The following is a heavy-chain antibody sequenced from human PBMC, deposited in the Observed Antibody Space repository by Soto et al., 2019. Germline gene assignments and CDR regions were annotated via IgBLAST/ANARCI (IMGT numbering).Heavy chain of an antibody. CDR3: ARDWYRSGWYNAFDI. Sequence: VGSLRLSCAASGFTFSIYAMPWVRQSPGKGLEWVAVVWYDGSNKYYADSVKGRFTISRDNSKNTVYLQMNSLSAEDTAVYYCARDWYRSGWYNAFDIWGQGTMVTVSS. D-gene: IGHD6-19*01. CDR2: VWYDGSNK. V-gene: IGHV3-33*01. J-gene: IGHJ3*02. CDR1: GFTFSIYA.